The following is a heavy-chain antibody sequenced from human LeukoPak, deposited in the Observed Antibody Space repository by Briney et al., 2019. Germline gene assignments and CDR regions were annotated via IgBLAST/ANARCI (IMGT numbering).Heavy chain of an antibody. CDR1: GYTFTSYG. D-gene: IGHD1-26*01. CDR3: ASYRVGATRYYFDY. V-gene: IGHV1-18*01. Sequence: ASVKVSCKASGYTFTSYGISWVRQAPGQGLEWMGWISAYNGNTNYAQKLQGRVTMTTDTSTSTAYMELRSLRSEDTAVYYCASYRVGATRYYFDYWGQGTLVTVSS. J-gene: IGHJ4*02. CDR2: ISAYNGNT.